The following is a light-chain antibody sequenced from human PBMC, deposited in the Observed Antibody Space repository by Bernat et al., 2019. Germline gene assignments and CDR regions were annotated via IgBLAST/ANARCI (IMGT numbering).Light chain of an antibody. J-gene: IGKJ4*01. CDR2: DTS. CDR3: QQYINWPLT. V-gene: IGKV3-20*01. CDR1: QSVSSRF. Sequence: EIVLTQSPGTLSLSPGDRATLSCRASQSVSSRFFAWYQQKPGQAPRLLIYDTSTRANGIPDRFSGSGSGTDFTLTISRLEPEDFAVYFCQQYINWPLTFGGGTKVEIK.